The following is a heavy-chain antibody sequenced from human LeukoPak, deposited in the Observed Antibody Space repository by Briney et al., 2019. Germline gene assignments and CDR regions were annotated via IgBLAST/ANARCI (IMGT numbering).Heavy chain of an antibody. J-gene: IGHJ3*02. Sequence: GGSLRLSCAASGFTFSSYSMNWVRQAPGKGLKWVSSISSSSSYIYYADSVKGRFTISRDNAKNSLYLQMNSLRAEDTAVYYCARVGVWVGATADDAFDIWGQGTMVTVSS. V-gene: IGHV3-21*01. D-gene: IGHD1-26*01. CDR3: ARVGVWVGATADDAFDI. CDR2: ISSSSSYI. CDR1: GFTFSSYS.